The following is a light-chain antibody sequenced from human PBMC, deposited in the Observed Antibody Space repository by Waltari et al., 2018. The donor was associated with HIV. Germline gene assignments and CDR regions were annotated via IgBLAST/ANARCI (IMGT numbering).Light chain of an antibody. CDR1: SSNIGKNF. Sequence: QSVLTQPPSVSAAPGQKVTISCSGSSSNIGKNFVSWYKQLPGTAPKLLIYDNNKRPSGIPARFSGSKSGTSATLGITGLQTGDEADYYCGTWDSSLSGVVFGGGTKLTVL. CDR3: GTWDSSLSGVV. V-gene: IGLV1-51*01. CDR2: DNN. J-gene: IGLJ3*02.